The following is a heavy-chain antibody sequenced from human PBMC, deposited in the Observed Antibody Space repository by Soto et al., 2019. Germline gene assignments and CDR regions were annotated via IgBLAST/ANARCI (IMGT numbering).Heavy chain of an antibody. Sequence: SETLSLTCTVSGDSIKNYYWSWIRQPAGKGLAWIGRIYSTGSTNYNPSLRSRVTMSVDTSRNQLSLKLRSVTAADTAVYYCARDKYSSNWYHFDYWGQGALVTVSS. J-gene: IGHJ4*02. V-gene: IGHV4-4*07. CDR2: IYSTGST. D-gene: IGHD6-13*01. CDR1: GDSIKNYY. CDR3: ARDKYSSNWYHFDY.